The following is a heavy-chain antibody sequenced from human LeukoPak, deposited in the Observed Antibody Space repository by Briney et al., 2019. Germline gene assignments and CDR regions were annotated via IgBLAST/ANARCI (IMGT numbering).Heavy chain of an antibody. CDR1: GGSFSGYY. CDR3: ARGSVLYYYDSSGYYLNDAFDI. D-gene: IGHD3-22*01. V-gene: IGHV4-34*01. J-gene: IGHJ3*02. Sequence: SETLSLTCAVYGGSFSGYYWSWIRQPPGKGLEWIGEINHSGSTNYNPSLKSRVTISVDTSKNQFSLKLSSVTAADTAVYYCARGSVLYYYDSSGYYLNDAFDIWGQGTMVTVSS. CDR2: INHSGST.